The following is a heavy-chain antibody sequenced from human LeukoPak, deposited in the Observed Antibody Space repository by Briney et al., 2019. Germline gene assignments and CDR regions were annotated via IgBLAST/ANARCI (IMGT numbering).Heavy chain of an antibody. J-gene: IGHJ4*02. CDR2: IHPRSGDT. CDR1: GYSFTAFY. Sequence: GASVKVSCKASGYSFTAFYIHWVRQAPGQGLKWMGWIHPRSGDTRYAQKFQGRVTMARDTSISTVYMDLSSLGSDDTAVYYCARDGEYGTGSYYRGSFDYWGQGILVTVSS. V-gene: IGHV1-2*02. CDR3: ARDGEYGTGSYYRGSFDY. D-gene: IGHD3-10*01.